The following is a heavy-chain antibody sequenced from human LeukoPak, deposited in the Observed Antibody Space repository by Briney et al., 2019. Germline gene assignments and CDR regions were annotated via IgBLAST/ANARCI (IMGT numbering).Heavy chain of an antibody. V-gene: IGHV7-4-1*04. CDR3: ARLGTPTFYYYMDV. J-gene: IGHJ6*03. CDR1: GYTFSNYF. D-gene: IGHD1-14*01. Sequence: ASVKVSCKASGYTFSNYFMNWVRQAPGQGLEWMGWINTNTGNPTYAQGFTGRFVFSLDTSVSMAHLQISSLKTEDTAVYYCARLGTPTFYYYMDVWGKGTTVTVSS. CDR2: INTNTGNP.